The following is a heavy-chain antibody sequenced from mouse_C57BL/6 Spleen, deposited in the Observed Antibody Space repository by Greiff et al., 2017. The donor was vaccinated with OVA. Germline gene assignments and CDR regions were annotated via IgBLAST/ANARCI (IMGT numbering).Heavy chain of an antibody. J-gene: IGHJ2*01. V-gene: IGHV5-9*01. D-gene: IGHD2-3*01. CDR1: GFTFSSYT. CDR3: ARPYDGYFPYFDY. CDR2: ISGGGGNT. Sequence: EVQGVESGGGLVKPGGSLKLSCAASGFTFSSYTMSWVRQTPEKRLEWVATISGGGGNTYYPDSVKGRFTISRDNAKNTLYLQMSSLRSEDTALYYCARPYDGYFPYFDYWGQGTTLTVSS.